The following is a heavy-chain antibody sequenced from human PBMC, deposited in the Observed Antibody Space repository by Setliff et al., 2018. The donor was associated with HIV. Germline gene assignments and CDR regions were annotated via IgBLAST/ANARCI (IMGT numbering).Heavy chain of an antibody. CDR1: GFTFSSYG. V-gene: IGHV3-72*01. Sequence: GGSLRLSCAASGFTFSSYGMHWVRQAPGKGPEWVARSKNGPENYTTEYAASVKGRFTISRDESENSVSLEMNNLKTEDTAVYYCARLSVTAAGTSGWDYFDYWGQGTLVTVSS. J-gene: IGHJ4*02. CDR2: SKNGPENYTT. D-gene: IGHD6-13*01. CDR3: ARLSVTAAGTSGWDYFDY.